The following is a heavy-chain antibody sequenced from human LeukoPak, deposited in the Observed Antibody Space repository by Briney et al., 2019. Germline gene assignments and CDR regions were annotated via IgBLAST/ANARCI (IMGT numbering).Heavy chain of an antibody. D-gene: IGHD3-9*01. V-gene: IGHV4-39*01. CDR1: GGSISSSSYY. CDR3: ARYRHYDILTGYSYKWFDP. CDR2: IYYSGST. J-gene: IGHJ5*02. Sequence: PSETLSLTCTVSGGSISSSSYYWGWIRQPPWKGLEWIGSIYYSGSTYYNPSLKSRVTISVDTSKNQFSLKLSSVTAADTAVYYCARYRHYDILTGYSYKWFDPWVQRTLVTVSS.